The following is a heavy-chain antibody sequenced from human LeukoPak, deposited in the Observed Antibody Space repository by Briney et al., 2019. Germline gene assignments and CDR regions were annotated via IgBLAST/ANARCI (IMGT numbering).Heavy chain of an antibody. CDR3: ARQYYDILTGYRFLGFDI. J-gene: IGHJ3*02. V-gene: IGHV4-31*03. D-gene: IGHD3-9*01. CDR2: IYYSGST. CDR1: GGSISSGGYY. Sequence: SETLSLTCTVSGGSISSGGYYWSWIRQHPGKGLEWIGYIYYSGSTYYNPSLKSRVTISVDTSKNQFSLKLSSVTAADTAVYYCARQYYDILTGYRFLGFDIWGQGTMVTVSS.